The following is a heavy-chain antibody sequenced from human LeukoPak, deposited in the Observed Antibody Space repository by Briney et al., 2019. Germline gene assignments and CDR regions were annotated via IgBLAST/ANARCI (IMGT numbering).Heavy chain of an antibody. D-gene: IGHD6-13*01. CDR3: TLGSLYSSSWYGDF. Sequence: SGGSLRLSCAASGFTFSSYAMTWVRQAPGKGLEWVSAISGAGDSTYYAYSLKGRFTISRDNSKNTLYLQMNSLRADDTAVYYCTLGSLYSSSWYGDFWGQGTLVTVSS. V-gene: IGHV3-23*01. CDR2: ISGAGDST. J-gene: IGHJ4*02. CDR1: GFTFSSYA.